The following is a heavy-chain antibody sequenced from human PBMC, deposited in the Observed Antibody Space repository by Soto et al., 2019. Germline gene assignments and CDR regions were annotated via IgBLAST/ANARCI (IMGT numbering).Heavy chain of an antibody. J-gene: IGHJ3*02. Sequence: ASVKVSCKAPGYTFTSYGISWVRQAPGQGLEWMGWISAYNGNTNYAQKLQGRVTMTTDTSTSTAYMELRSLRSDDTAVYYCARERRYCSSNSCYVDAFDIWGQGTMVTVSS. CDR2: ISAYNGNT. D-gene: IGHD2-2*01. CDR1: GYTFTSYG. V-gene: IGHV1-18*01. CDR3: ARERRYCSSNSCYVDAFDI.